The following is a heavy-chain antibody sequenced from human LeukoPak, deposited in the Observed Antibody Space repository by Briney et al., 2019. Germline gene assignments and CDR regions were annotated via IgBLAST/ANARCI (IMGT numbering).Heavy chain of an antibody. CDR3: AREMVAGGQLVRPDY. V-gene: IGHV1-69*04. CDR1: GGTFSSYA. D-gene: IGHD6-13*01. Sequence: SVKVSCKASGGTFSSYAISWVRQAPGQGLEWMGRIIPILGIANYAQKFQGRVTITADKSTSTAYMELSSLRSEDTAVYYCAREMVAGGQLVRPDYWGQGTLVTVSS. J-gene: IGHJ4*02. CDR2: IIPILGIA.